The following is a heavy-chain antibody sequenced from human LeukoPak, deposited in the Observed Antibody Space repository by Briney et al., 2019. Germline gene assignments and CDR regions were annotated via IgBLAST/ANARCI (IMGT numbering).Heavy chain of an antibody. CDR2: ISSGRGTT. CDR3: AKDSGNSGWYVDY. CDR1: GFTFGNYA. J-gene: IGHJ4*02. D-gene: IGHD6-19*01. Sequence: GGSLRLSCAASGFTFGNYAMRWIRQAPGRGLEWVSTISSGRGTTFYADSVKGRVTISRDNSKNTLYLQINSLRDEDTAVYYCAKDSGNSGWYVDYWGQGTLVTVSS. V-gene: IGHV3-23*01.